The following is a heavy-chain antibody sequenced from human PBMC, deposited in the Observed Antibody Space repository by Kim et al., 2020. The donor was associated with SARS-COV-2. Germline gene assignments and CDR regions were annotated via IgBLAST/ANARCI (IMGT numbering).Heavy chain of an antibody. CDR1: GGNFSNYG. Sequence: SVKVSCKASGGNFSNYGFSWVRQAPGQGLEWMGGILPMVESASYAEKFQGRVTITADESTSTVYLEVSSLRVEDTAIYYCARVSPVDDYYGMDVWGQRT. CDR2: ILPMVESA. CDR3: ARVSPVDDYYGMDV. V-gene: IGHV1-69*13. J-gene: IGHJ6*02. D-gene: IGHD5-12*01.